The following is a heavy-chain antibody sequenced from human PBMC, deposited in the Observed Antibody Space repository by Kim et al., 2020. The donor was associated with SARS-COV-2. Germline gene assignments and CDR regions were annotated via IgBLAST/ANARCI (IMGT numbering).Heavy chain of an antibody. J-gene: IGHJ4*02. CDR3: AKDGGYSSGSPLDY. V-gene: IGHV3-30*02. D-gene: IGHD6-19*01. Sequence: DSVKGRFTISRDKSKNTLYLQMNSLRPEDTAVYYCAKDGGYSSGSPLDYWGQGTLVTVSS.